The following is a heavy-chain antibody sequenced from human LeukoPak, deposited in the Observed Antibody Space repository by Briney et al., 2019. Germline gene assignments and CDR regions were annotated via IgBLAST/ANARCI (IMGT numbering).Heavy chain of an antibody. CDR1: GFTFSGYS. V-gene: IGHV3-21*01. J-gene: IGHJ6*03. CDR2: ISSSSSYI. CDR3: AAHSSGVYYYYMDV. Sequence: PGGSLRLSCAASGFTFSGYSMNWVRQAPGKGLEWVSSISSSSSYIYYADSVKGRFTISRDNAKNSLYLQMNSLRAEDTAVYYCAAHSSGVYYYYMDVWGKGTTVTVSS. D-gene: IGHD3-22*01.